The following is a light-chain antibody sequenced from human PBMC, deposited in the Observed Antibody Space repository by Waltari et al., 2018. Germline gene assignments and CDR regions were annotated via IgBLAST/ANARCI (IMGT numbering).Light chain of an antibody. CDR2: QDN. J-gene: IGLJ2*01. CDR3: AAWDNSTFVL. Sequence: SFELTQTPSEYVSPGQTASITCSGDQLAGRNVSWYQHKPGQSPVLLIYQDNMRPSGIPERFSGSNSGNTATLTISGTQAMDEADYYCAAWDNSTFVLFGGGTKVTVL. V-gene: IGLV3-1*01. CDR1: QLAGRN.